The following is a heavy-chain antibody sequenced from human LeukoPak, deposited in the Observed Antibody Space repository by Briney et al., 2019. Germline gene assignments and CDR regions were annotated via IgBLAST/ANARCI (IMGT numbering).Heavy chain of an antibody. V-gene: IGHV3-30*18. CDR3: VKELDYYDSGTQPRLLDY. CDR2: TSYDGSNK. D-gene: IGHD3-10*01. Sequence: PGGSLRLSCAASGFTFSSYGMHWVRQAPGKGLEWVAVTSYDGSNKDYADSVKGRFTISRDNSKNSLYLQMYSLRADDTAVYYCVKELDYYDSGTQPRLLDYWGQGTLVTVSS. CDR1: GFTFSSYG. J-gene: IGHJ4*02.